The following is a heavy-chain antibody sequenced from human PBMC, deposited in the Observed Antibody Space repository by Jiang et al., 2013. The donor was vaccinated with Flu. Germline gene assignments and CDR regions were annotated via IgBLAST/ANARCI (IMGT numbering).Heavy chain of an antibody. D-gene: IGHD2-8*01. Sequence: VQLVESGGGLVKPGGSLRLSCAASGFTFSSYSMNWVRQAPGKGLEWVSSISSSSSYIYYADSVKGRFTISRDNAKNSLYLQMNSLRAEDTAVYYCARDRRGGYCTNGVCPIDYWGQGTLVTVSS. CDR1: GFTFSSYS. CDR2: ISSSSSYI. J-gene: IGHJ4*02. CDR3: ARDRRGGYCTNGVCPIDY. V-gene: IGHV3-21*01.